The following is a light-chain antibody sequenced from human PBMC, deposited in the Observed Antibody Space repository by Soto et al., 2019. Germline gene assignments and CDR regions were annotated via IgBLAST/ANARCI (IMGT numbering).Light chain of an antibody. CDR2: AAS. CDR1: QGISSY. Sequence: VICMTQSPSLLSASTGDRVTISCRMSQGISSYLARYQQQPWKAPALLIYAASTLQSGVPSRFSGSGSGADFTLTISCVQSEEGSTYHCHQYYSCPGFGRGTKVDLK. J-gene: IGKJ1*01. V-gene: IGKV1D-8*01. CDR3: HQYYSCPG.